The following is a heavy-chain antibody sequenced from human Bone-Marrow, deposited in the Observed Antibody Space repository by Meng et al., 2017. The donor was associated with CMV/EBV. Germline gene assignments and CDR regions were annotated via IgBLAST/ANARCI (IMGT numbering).Heavy chain of an antibody. CDR3: ARTAGGSYYHFDY. CDR1: GYSFTNYG. CDR2: ISGYNGNT. Sequence: ASVKVSCKASGYSFTNYGISWVRQAPGQGLEWMGWISGYNGNTNYAQKFQGRVTMTRDTSISTAYMELSRLRSDDTAVYYCARTAGGSYYHFDYWGQGTLVTVSS. J-gene: IGHJ4*02. V-gene: IGHV1-18*01. D-gene: IGHD1-26*01.